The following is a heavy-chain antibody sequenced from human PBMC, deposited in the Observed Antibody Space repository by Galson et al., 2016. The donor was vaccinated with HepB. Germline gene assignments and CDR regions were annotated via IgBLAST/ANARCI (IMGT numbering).Heavy chain of an antibody. V-gene: IGHV3-11*01. CDR2: ISSSGKTI. CDR3: ARSGGEGVNY. D-gene: IGHD3-10*01. J-gene: IGHJ4*02. Sequence: SLRLSCAAPGFTSSDYYMSWIRQAPGKGLEWVSYISSSGKTIYYADSVKGRFTVSRDNTKNSLYLQMDSLRAEDTAVYYCARSGGEGVNYWGQGTPVTVSS. CDR1: GFTSSDYY.